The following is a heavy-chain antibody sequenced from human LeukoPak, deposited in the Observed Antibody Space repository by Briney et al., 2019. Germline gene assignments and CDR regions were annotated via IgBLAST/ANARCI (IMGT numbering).Heavy chain of an antibody. Sequence: PGGSLRLSCAASGFTFSSYAMSWVRQAPGKGLEWVSAISGSGGSTYYADSVKGRFTISRDNSKNTLYLQMSSLRAEDTAVYYCAPAFVGGELFDYWGQGTLVTVSS. D-gene: IGHD3-10*01. CDR3: APAFVGGELFDY. CDR2: ISGSGGST. V-gene: IGHV3-23*01. CDR1: GFTFSSYA. J-gene: IGHJ4*02.